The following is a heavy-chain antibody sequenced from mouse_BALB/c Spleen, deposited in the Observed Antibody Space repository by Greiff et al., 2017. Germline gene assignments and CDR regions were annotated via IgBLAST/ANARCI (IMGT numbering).Heavy chain of an antibody. Sequence: VQLQESGAELVRPGVSVKISCKGSGYTFTDYAMHWVKQSHAKSLEWIGVISTYYGDASYNQKFKGKATMTVDKSSSTAYMELARLTSEDSAIYYCARVYDYDGAWFAYWGQGTLVTVSA. D-gene: IGHD2-4*01. J-gene: IGHJ3*01. CDR1: GYTFTDYA. V-gene: IGHV1S137*01. CDR2: ISTYYGDA. CDR3: ARVYDYDGAWFAY.